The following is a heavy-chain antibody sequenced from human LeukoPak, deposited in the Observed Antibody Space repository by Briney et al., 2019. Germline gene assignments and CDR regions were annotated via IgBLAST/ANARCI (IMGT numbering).Heavy chain of an antibody. CDR1: GYTFTSYG. CDR3: ARDKSTRVIDY. D-gene: IGHD3-10*01. Sequence: ASVKVSCKASGYTFTSYGFRWMRQAPGQGLEWMGWISAYNGNTNYAQKLQGRVTMTTDTSTSTAYMELRSLRSDDTAVYYCARDKSTRVIDYWGQGTLVTVSS. V-gene: IGHV1-18*01. CDR2: ISAYNGNT. J-gene: IGHJ4*02.